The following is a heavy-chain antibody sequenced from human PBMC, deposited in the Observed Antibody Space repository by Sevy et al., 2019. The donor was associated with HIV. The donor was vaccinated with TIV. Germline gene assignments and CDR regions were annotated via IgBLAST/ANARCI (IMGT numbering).Heavy chain of an antibody. CDR3: ARNKPVDTATVYYYGMGV. CDR1: GYTFTGYY. J-gene: IGHJ6*02. V-gene: IGHV1-2*02. D-gene: IGHD5-18*01. CDR2: INPNSGGT. Sequence: ASVKVSCKASGYTFTGYYMHWVRQAPGQGLEWMGWINPNSGGTNYAQKFQGRVTMTRDTSISTAYMELSRLRSDDTAVYYCARNKPVDTATVYYYGMGVWGQGTTVTVSS.